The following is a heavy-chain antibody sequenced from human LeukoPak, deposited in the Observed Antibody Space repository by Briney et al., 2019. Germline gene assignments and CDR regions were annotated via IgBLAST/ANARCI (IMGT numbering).Heavy chain of an antibody. CDR3: ARDVGMSDNWFDP. CDR2: IIPIFGTA. Sequence: SVKVSCKASGGTFSSYTISWVRQAPGQGLEWMGGIIPIFGTANYAQKFQGRVTITTDGSTSTAYMELSSLRSEDTAVYYCARDVGMSDNWFDPWGQGTLVTVSS. CDR1: GGTFSSYT. V-gene: IGHV1-69*05. J-gene: IGHJ5*02. D-gene: IGHD1-14*01.